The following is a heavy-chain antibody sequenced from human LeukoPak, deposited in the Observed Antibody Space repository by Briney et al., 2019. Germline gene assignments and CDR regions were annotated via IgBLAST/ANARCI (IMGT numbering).Heavy chain of an antibody. V-gene: IGHV3-23*01. CDR2: FSGSGGGT. J-gene: IGHJ4*02. Sequence: GGTLRLSCAASGFTFSSYGMSWVRQAPGKGLEWVSAFSGSGGGTYYADSVKGRFTISRDNSKNTLYLQMNSLRAEDTAVYYCARSGYNRFDYWGQGTLVTVSS. CDR3: ARSGYNRFDY. D-gene: IGHD5-24*01. CDR1: GFTFSSYG.